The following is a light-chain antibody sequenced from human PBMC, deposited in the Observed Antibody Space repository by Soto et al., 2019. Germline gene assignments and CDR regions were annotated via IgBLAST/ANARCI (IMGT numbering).Light chain of an antibody. CDR3: CSYAGSSTPVV. J-gene: IGLJ2*01. CDR2: EGS. V-gene: IGLV2-23*01. CDR1: SSDVGSYNL. Sequence: QSARTQPASVSGSPGQSITISCTGTSSDVGSYNLVSWYQQHPGKAPKLMIYEGSKRPSGVSNRFSGSKSGNTASLTISGRQAEDEADYYCCSYAGSSTPVVFGGGTKLTV.